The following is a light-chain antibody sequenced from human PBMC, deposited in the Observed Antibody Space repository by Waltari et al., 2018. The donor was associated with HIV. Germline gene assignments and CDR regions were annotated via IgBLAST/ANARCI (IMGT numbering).Light chain of an antibody. CDR2: QDD. CDR1: YMVVQS. Sequence: SHDLTQPPSLSGSPGQTASTTRPGHYMVVQSASWYQQKPGQSPVLVIYQDDKRPSGIPERFSASNSGNTATLTITGTQAMDEADYYCQAWDSSTVLFGGGTKLTVL. CDR3: QAWDSSTVL. J-gene: IGLJ2*01. V-gene: IGLV3-1*01.